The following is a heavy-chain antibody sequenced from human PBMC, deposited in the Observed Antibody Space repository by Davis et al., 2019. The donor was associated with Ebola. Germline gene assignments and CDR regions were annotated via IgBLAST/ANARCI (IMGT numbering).Heavy chain of an antibody. V-gene: IGHV4-30-4*08. J-gene: IGHJ4*02. CDR3: ARIRLGNLFFDY. CDR1: GGSIRSGDYY. CDR2: IYHSGST. Sequence: PSETLSLTCTVSGGSIRSGDYYWSWIRQSPGKGLEWIGYIYHSGSTYYNPPLKSRVTISLDTSTNQFSLNLTSVTAADTAVHYCARIRLGNLFFDYWGQGTLVTVSS. D-gene: IGHD3-16*01.